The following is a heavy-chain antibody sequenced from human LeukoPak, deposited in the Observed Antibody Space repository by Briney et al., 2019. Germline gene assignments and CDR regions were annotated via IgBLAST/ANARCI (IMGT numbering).Heavy chain of an antibody. CDR2: ISYSGTT. Sequence: PSETLSLTCTVSGGSISTYYWTWIRQPPGKGLEWIGYISYSGTTFYNPSLKSRVSISVDSSKNQFSLKLSSVTAADTALYYCARATRVRGGTNYFDYWGRGTLVTVSS. CDR3: ARATRVRGGTNYFDY. CDR1: GGSISTYY. J-gene: IGHJ4*02. V-gene: IGHV4-30-4*08. D-gene: IGHD3-10*01.